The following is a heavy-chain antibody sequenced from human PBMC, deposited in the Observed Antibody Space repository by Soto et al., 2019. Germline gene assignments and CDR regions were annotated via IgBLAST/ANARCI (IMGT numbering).Heavy chain of an antibody. Sequence: EVQLVESGGGLVKPGGSLRLSCAASGFTFSNAWMNWVRQAPGKGLEWVGLIKSKTDGGTTDYASPVKGRFTISRDDSKNTLYLQMNSLKTEDTAVYYCIVRYPYYFDYWGQGTLVTVSS. CDR1: GFTFSNAW. J-gene: IGHJ4*02. V-gene: IGHV3-15*07. CDR2: IKSKTDGGTT. CDR3: IVRYPYYFDY. D-gene: IGHD2-21*01.